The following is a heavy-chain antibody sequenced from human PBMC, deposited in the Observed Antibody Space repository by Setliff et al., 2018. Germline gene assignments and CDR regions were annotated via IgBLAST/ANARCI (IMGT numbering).Heavy chain of an antibody. D-gene: IGHD3-22*01. CDR1: GGSFSTYY. J-gene: IGHJ4*02. Sequence: SETLSLTCAVYGGSFSTYYWIWIRQPPGKGLEWIGEINHSGSTNYNPSLKSRVTISVDTSKNQFSLKLSSVTAADTAVYYCARGFPKGYYYDSSGYYGFDYWGQGTLVTVSS. V-gene: IGHV4-34*01. CDR3: ARGFPKGYYYDSSGYYGFDY. CDR2: INHSGST.